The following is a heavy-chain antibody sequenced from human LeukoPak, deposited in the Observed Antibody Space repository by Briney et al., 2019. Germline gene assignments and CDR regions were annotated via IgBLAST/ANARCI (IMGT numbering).Heavy chain of an antibody. CDR3: ARSKGTENYYDSSGFYYYYMDV. J-gene: IGHJ6*03. V-gene: IGHV4-59*01. Sequence: SETLSLTCTVSGGSISSYYWSWIRQPPGKGLEYIGYIYYSGSTNYNPSLKSRVTISVDTSKNQFSLKLSSVTAADTAVYYCARSKGTENYYDSSGFYYYYMDVWGKGTTVTVSS. D-gene: IGHD3-22*01. CDR2: IYYSGST. CDR1: GGSISSYY.